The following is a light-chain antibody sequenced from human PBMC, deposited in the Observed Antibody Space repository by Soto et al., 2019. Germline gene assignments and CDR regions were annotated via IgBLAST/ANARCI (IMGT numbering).Light chain of an antibody. CDR2: TNN. CDR1: TSNLGGNT. V-gene: IGLV1-44*01. J-gene: IGLJ2*01. Sequence: QSVLTQPPSVSGTPGHKVSISCSGSTSNLGGNTVNWYQQLPGTAPKLLIYTNNQRPSGVPDRFSGSKSGTSDSLAISGLRSEDEADFYCAAWDDSLNAVVFGGGTKLTVL. CDR3: AAWDDSLNAVV.